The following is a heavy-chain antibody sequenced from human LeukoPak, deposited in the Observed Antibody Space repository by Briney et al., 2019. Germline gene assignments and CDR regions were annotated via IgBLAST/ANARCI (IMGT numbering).Heavy chain of an antibody. CDR1: GFALSSHW. J-gene: IGHJ4*02. CDR2: VNRDGSET. D-gene: IGHD3-10*01. V-gene: IGHV3-7*01. Sequence: GGSLRLSCAASGFALSSHWMTWVRQVPGRGPEWGANVNRDGSETYYLDSVKGRFTISRDNSRSTLYLQMNSLRPEDTAIYYCAREGYYGSGSPPSLYFDYWGQGTLVTVSS. CDR3: AREGYYGSGSPPSLYFDY.